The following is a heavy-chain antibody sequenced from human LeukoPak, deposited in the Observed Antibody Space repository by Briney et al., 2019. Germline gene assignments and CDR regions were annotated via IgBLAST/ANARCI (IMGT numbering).Heavy chain of an antibody. CDR2: IYYSGST. Sequence: PSQTLSLTCTVSGGSISSGDYYWSWIRQPPGKGLEWSGYIYYSGSTYYNPSLKSRVTISVDTSKNQFSLKLSSVTAADTAVYYCARDGITMVRGVIIRGIDYWGQGTLVTVSS. CDR3: ARDGITMVRGVIIRGIDY. CDR1: GGSISSGDYY. V-gene: IGHV4-30-4*01. D-gene: IGHD3-10*01. J-gene: IGHJ4*02.